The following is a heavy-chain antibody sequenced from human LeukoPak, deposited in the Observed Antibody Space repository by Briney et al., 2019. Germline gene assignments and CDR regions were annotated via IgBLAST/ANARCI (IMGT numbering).Heavy chain of an antibody. J-gene: IGHJ4*02. CDR1: GFIFRNYA. V-gene: IGHV3-23*01. CDR3: AKWGDYDVLTGYYDSDY. CDR2: IVGSGAST. D-gene: IGHD3-9*01. Sequence: PGASLRLSCAASGFIFRNYAVSWVRQAPGKGLEWVSAIVGSGASTYYADSVKGRFTISRDNSKNTLYLQMNSLRAEDTALYYCAKWGDYDVLTGYYDSDYWGQGTLVTVSS.